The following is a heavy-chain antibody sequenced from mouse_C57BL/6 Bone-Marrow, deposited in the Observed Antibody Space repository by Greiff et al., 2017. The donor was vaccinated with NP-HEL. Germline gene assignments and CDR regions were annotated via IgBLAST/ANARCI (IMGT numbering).Heavy chain of an antibody. CDR1: GYTFTSYG. V-gene: IGHV1-58*01. D-gene: IGHD1-1*01. CDR3: ANYYGSSPYYAMDY. Sequence: VHVKQSGAELVRPGSSVKMSCKTSGYTFTSYGINWVKQRPGQGLEWIGYIYIGNGYTEYNEKFKGKATLTSDTSSSTAYMQLSSLTSEDSAIYFCANYYGSSPYYAMDYWGQGTSVTVSS. CDR2: IYIGNGYT. J-gene: IGHJ4*01.